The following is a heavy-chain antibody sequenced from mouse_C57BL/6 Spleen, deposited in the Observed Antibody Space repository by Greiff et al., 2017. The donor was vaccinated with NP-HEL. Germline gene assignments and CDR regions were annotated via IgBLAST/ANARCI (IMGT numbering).Heavy chain of an antibody. J-gene: IGHJ2*01. Sequence: VQLQQSGAELVKPGASVKLSCKASGYTFTSYWMQWVKQRPGQGLEWIGEIDPSDSYTNYNQKFKGKATLTVDTSSSTAYMQLSSLTSEDSAVYYCARSYYGYGLDYWGQGTTLTVSS. CDR2: IDPSDSYT. D-gene: IGHD2-9*01. CDR1: GYTFTSYW. V-gene: IGHV1-50*01. CDR3: ARSYYGYGLDY.